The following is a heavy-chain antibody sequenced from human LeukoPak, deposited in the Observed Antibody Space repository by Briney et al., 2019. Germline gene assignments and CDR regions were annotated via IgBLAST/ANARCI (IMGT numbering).Heavy chain of an antibody. Sequence: SETLSLTCTVSGGSISSGSYYWSWIRQPAGKGLEWNGRIYTSGSTNYSPSLKSRVTISVDTSKNQFSLKLSSVTAADTAVYYCAREDISVPGSYYYYYGMDVWGQGTTVTVSS. D-gene: IGHD3-22*01. CDR1: GGSISSGSYY. CDR3: AREDISVPGSYYYYYGMDV. V-gene: IGHV4-61*02. CDR2: IYTSGST. J-gene: IGHJ6*02.